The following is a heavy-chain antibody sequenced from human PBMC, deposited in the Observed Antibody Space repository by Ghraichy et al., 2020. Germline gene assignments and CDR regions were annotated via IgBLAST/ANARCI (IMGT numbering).Heavy chain of an antibody. V-gene: IGHV3-30-3*01. CDR1: GFTFSSYA. CDR3: ARDKLLGLDY. Sequence: GGSLRLSCAASGFTFSSYAMHWVRQAPGKGLEWVAVISYDGSNKYYADSVKGRFTISRDNSKNTLYLQMNSLRAEDTAVYYCARDKLLGLDYWGQGTLVTVSS. CDR2: ISYDGSNK. D-gene: IGHD1-26*01. J-gene: IGHJ4*02.